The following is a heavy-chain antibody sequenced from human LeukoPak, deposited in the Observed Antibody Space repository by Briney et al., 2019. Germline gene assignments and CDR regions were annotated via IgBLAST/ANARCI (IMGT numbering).Heavy chain of an antibody. CDR1: GGSISSNSYY. CDR2: FYYTGNT. D-gene: IGHD6-19*01. CDR3: ARGTVTGTQFDY. J-gene: IGHJ4*02. V-gene: IGHV4-39*01. Sequence: SETLSLTCTVSGGSISSNSYYWGWIRQPLGKGLEWIGSFYYTGNTYYNPSLKSRVTISVDTSKNQFSLKLSSVTAADTAVYYCARGTVTGTQFDYWGQGTLVTVSS.